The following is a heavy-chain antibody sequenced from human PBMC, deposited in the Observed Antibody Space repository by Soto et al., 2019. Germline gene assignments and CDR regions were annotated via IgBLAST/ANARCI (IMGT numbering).Heavy chain of an antibody. CDR2: LTWNGEVL. CDR3: ARGEYSYEF. V-gene: IGHV3-9*01. CDR1: GFTFDDYA. D-gene: IGHD5-18*01. Sequence: EVQLAESGGALVQPGRSLRLSCVASGFTFDDYAIHWVRQTPGKGLEWVSGLTWNGEVLGYADSVKGRFTISRDNSKNTLYLQLNRLRAEDTAVYYCARGEYSYEFGGQGTLVTVSS. J-gene: IGHJ4*02.